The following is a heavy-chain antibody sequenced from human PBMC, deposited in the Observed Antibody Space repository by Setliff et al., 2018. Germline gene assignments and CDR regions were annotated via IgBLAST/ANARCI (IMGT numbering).Heavy chain of an antibody. V-gene: IGHV4-4*02. CDR3: ARGGGGYHAAS. CDR1: GVSVNSLTW. D-gene: IGHD2-2*01. CDR2: IYHGGNT. Sequence: PSETLSLTCAVSGVSVNSLTWWSWVRQSPGKGLEWIGHIYHGGNTKSYPSVHFNQSLKSRVTMSVDKSKNHFSLELTSVTAADTAVYYCARGGGGYHAASWGQGILVTVSS. J-gene: IGHJ5*02.